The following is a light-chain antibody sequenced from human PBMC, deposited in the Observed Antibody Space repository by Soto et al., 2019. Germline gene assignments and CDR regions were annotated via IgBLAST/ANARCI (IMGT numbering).Light chain of an antibody. CDR2: RNN. CDR3: AAWDGSLSGPV. Sequence: QSVLTQPPSASGTPGQRVTISCSGSSSSIGSSDLCWYQQLPGAAPKLLIYRNNRRPSRVPDRLSGSKSCTSASLAISGLRYEDEADYYCAAWDGSLSGPVFGGGTKLTVL. J-gene: IGLJ2*01. V-gene: IGLV1-47*01. CDR1: SSSIGSSD.